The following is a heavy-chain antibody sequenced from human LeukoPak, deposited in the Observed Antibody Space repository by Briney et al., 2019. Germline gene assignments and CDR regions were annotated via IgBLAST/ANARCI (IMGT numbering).Heavy chain of an antibody. CDR1: GFTFSSYG. V-gene: IGHV3-30*02. J-gene: IGHJ4*02. D-gene: IGHD4-23*01. CDR3: AKDRVVTTSLNY. Sequence: GGSLRLSCAASGFTFSSYGMHWVRQAPGKGLEWVACIRYDGSNKYYANSVKGRFSISRDNSKNTLYLQMNSLRAEDTAVYYCAKDRVVTTSLNYWGQGTLVTVSS. CDR2: IRYDGSNK.